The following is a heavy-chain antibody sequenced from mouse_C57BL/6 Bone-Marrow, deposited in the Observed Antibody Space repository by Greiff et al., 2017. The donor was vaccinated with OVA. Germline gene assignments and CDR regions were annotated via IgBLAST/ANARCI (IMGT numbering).Heavy chain of an antibody. CDR1: GYTFTSYW. Sequence: QVQLQQPGAELVKPGASVKLSCKASGYTFTSYWMQWVKQRPGQGLEWIGEIDPSDSYTNYNQKFKGKATLTVDTSSSTAYMQLSSLTSDDSAVYYCAMNVYYGSSYGYWGQGTTLTVSS. D-gene: IGHD1-1*01. J-gene: IGHJ2*01. CDR3: AMNVYYGSSYGY. CDR2: IDPSDSYT. V-gene: IGHV1-50*01.